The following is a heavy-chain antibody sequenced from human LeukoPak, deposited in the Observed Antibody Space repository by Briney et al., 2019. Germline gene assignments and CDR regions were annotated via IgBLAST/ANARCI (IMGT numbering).Heavy chain of an antibody. Sequence: QPGGSLRLSCAASGFTFSSYAMSWVRQAPGKGLEWVSAIGGTNGRTYYAASVKGRFTISRDNSKNTLFLQMNSLRDEDTAVYYCAKHYYDSSGTPRYFDYWGQGTLVTVSS. V-gene: IGHV3-23*01. J-gene: IGHJ4*02. CDR2: IGGTNGRT. D-gene: IGHD3-22*01. CDR3: AKHYYDSSGTPRYFDY. CDR1: GFTFSSYA.